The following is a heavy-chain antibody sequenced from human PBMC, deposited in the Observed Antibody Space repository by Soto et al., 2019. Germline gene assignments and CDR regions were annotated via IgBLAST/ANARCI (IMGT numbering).Heavy chain of an antibody. D-gene: IGHD4-17*01. CDR1: GFTFSSYA. CDR2: ISYDGSNK. V-gene: IGHV3-30-3*01. CDR3: ARDLRPLGRGYGGNGRLDYYYYGMDV. J-gene: IGHJ6*02. Sequence: GGSLRLSCAASGFTFSSYAMHWVRQAPGKGLEWVAVISYDGSNKYYADSVKGRFTISRDNSKNTLYLQMNSLRAEDTAVYYCARDLRPLGRGYGGNGRLDYYYYGMDVWGQGTTVTVSS.